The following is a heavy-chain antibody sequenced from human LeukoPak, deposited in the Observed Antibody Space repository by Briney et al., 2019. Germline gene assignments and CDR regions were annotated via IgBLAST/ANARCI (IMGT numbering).Heavy chain of an antibody. CDR1: GFTFSNYW. CDR2: IKQDGNEK. V-gene: IGHV3-7*01. Sequence: GGSLRLSCAASGFTFSNYWMSWVRQAPGMGLEWVANIKQDGNEKYYADSVKGRFTISRDNAKNSLYLQMNSLRAEDTAVYYCARRRGSYSFDYWGQGILVTVSS. D-gene: IGHD1-26*01. J-gene: IGHJ4*02. CDR3: ARRRGSYSFDY.